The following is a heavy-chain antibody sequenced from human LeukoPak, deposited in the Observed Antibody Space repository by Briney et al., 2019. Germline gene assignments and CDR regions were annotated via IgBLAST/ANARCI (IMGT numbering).Heavy chain of an antibody. D-gene: IGHD3-3*01. J-gene: IGHJ4*02. CDR3: AKDEIGLRFLEWSYLFDY. V-gene: IGHV3-23*01. CDR2: ISGSGGST. CDR1: GFTFSSYA. Sequence: GGSLRLSCAASGFTFSSYAMSWVRQAPGKGLEWVSAISGSGGSTYYADSVKGRFTISRDNSKNTLYLQMNSLRAEDTAVYYCAKDEIGLRFLEWSYLFDYWGQGTLVTVSS.